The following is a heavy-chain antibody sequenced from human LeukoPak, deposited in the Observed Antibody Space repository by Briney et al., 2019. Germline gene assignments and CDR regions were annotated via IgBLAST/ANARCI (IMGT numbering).Heavy chain of an antibody. CDR3: AKDGLGRRFDY. CDR1: GFTFGNYW. V-gene: IGHV3-7*01. CDR2: IKEDGSEK. D-gene: IGHD3/OR15-3a*01. J-gene: IGHJ4*02. Sequence: PGGSLRLSCAASGFTFGNYWVHWVRQAPGQGLEWVANIKEDGSEKYYVDSVKGRFTISRDNAKNSLYLQMNSLRAEDTAVYYCAKDGLGRRFDYWGQGTLVTVSS.